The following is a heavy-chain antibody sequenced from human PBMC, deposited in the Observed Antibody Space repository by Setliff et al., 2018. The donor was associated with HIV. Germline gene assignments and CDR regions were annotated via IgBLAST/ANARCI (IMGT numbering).Heavy chain of an antibody. V-gene: IGHV4-61*09. CDR1: GGSIRTGNYY. CDR3: ARDGGGSGWSLGEFDF. J-gene: IGHJ4*02. D-gene: IGHD6-19*01. CDR2: IHTTGSI. Sequence: PSETLSLTCTVSGGSIRTGNYYWNWIRQPAGKGLEWIGHIHTTGSITYNPSLRSRVTISLDTSKNQVSLSLGSVTAADTAVYYCARDGGGSGWSLGEFDFWGQGTLVTVSS.